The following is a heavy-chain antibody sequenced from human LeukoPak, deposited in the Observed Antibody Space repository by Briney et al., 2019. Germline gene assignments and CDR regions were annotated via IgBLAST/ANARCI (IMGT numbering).Heavy chain of an antibody. D-gene: IGHD3-3*01. CDR1: GYTFTSYD. CDR2: MNPNSGNT. V-gene: IGHV1-8*01. J-gene: IGHJ3*02. Sequence: ASVKVSCKASGYTFTSYDINWVRQATGQGLEWMGWMNPNSGNTGYAQKFQGRVTMTRNTSISTAYMELSSLRSEDTAVYYCAREWPYYDFWSGYYRRSAFDIWGQGTMVTVSS. CDR3: AREWPYYDFWSGYYRRSAFDI.